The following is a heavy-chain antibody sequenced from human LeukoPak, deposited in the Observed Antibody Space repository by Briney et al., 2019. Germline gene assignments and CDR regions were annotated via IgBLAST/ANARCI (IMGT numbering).Heavy chain of an antibody. CDR2: INSDGSST. CDR3: AKGRGFRVWDPWDN. Sequence: GGSLRLSCAASGFTFSSYWMHWVRQAPGKGLVWVSRINSDGSSTRYADSVKGRFTISRDNSKNTLFLEMNSLRVEDTAVYYCAKGRGFRVWDPWDNWGQGTLITVSS. V-gene: IGHV3-74*01. CDR1: GFTFSSYW. D-gene: IGHD3-16*01. J-gene: IGHJ4*02.